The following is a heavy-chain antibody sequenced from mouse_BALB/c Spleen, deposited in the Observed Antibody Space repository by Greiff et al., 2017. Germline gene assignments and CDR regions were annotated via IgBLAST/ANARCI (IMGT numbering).Heavy chain of an antibody. Sequence: EVQLQESGPGLVKPSQSLSLTCTVTGYSITSDYAWNWIRQFPGNKLEWMGYISYSGSTSYNPSLKSRISITRDTSKNQFFLQLNSVTTEDTATYYCARYGNYVGYAMDYWGQGTSVTVSS. J-gene: IGHJ4*01. V-gene: IGHV3-2*02. CDR3: ARYGNYVGYAMDY. CDR2: ISYSGST. CDR1: GYSITSDYA. D-gene: IGHD2-1*01.